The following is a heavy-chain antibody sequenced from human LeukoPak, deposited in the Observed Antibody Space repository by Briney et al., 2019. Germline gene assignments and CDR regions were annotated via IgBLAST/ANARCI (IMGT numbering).Heavy chain of an antibody. CDR2: IYYSGST. V-gene: IGHV4-59*08. Sequence: SETLSLTCTVSGGSIGSYYWSWLRQPPGKGLEWIGYIYYSGSTSYNPSLKSRVTISVDTSKNQFSLELSSVTAADTAVYYCARHGIVDSSRKYYFDYWGQGTLVTVSS. J-gene: IGHJ4*02. CDR3: ARHGIVDSSRKYYFDY. D-gene: IGHD6-13*01. CDR1: GGSIGSYY.